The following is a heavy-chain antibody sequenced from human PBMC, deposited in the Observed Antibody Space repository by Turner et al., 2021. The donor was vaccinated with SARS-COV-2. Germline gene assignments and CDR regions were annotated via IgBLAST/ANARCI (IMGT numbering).Heavy chain of an antibody. Sequence: QVQLVESGGGVVQPGRSLRLSCAASRFTFSSYGMHWVRQPQGKGLEWVAIIWYDGSNKYYADSVKGRFTISRDNSKNTLYLQMNSLRAEDTAVYYCARDLFQDYGSGSYRLDYWGQGTLVTVSS. D-gene: IGHD3-10*01. J-gene: IGHJ4*02. CDR2: IWYDGSNK. CDR1: RFTFSSYG. V-gene: IGHV3-33*01. CDR3: ARDLFQDYGSGSYRLDY.